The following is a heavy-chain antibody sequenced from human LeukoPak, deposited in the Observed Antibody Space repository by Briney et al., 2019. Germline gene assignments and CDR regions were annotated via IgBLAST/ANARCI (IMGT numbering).Heavy chain of an antibody. CDR2: IWYDGSNE. CDR3: ARDSSTRELLEPAPDY. CDR1: GFTFSSYG. D-gene: IGHD1-26*01. V-gene: IGHV3-33*01. J-gene: IGHJ4*02. Sequence: GRSLRLSCAASGFTFSSYGMHWVRQAPGKGLGWVAVIWYDGSNEYYADSVKGRFTISRDNSKNTLYLKMNSRRAEDTAVYYCARDSSTRELLEPAPDYWGQGTLVTVSS.